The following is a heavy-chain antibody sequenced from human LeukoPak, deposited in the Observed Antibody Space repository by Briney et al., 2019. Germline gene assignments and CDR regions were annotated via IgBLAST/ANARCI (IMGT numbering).Heavy chain of an antibody. CDR3: ASGTAVTTLKYYYYYYMDV. D-gene: IGHD4-17*01. CDR2: IYHSGST. V-gene: IGHV4-4*02. Sequence: SETLSLTCAVSGGSISSSNWWSWVRQPPGKGLEWIGEIYHSGSTNYNPSLKSRVTISVDKSKNQFSLKLSSVTAADTAVYYCASGTAVTTLKYYYYYYMDVWGKGTTVTVSS. CDR1: GGSISSSNW. J-gene: IGHJ6*03.